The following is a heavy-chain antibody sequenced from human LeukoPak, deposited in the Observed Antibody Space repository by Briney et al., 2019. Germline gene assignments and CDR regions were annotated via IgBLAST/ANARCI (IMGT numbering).Heavy chain of an antibody. J-gene: IGHJ4*02. CDR1: GFTFSSYA. CDR3: ARPGIAVAGTGFHY. CDR2: ISYDGSNK. Sequence: GGSLRLSCAASGFTFSSYAMHWVRQAPGKGLEWVAVISYDGSNKYYADSVKGRFTISRDNSKNTLYLQMNSLRAEDTAVYYCARPGIAVAGTGFHYWGQGTLVTVSS. D-gene: IGHD6-19*01. V-gene: IGHV3-30*04.